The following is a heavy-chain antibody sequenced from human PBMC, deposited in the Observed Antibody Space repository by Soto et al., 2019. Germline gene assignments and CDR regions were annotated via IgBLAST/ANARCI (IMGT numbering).Heavy chain of an antibody. J-gene: IGHJ6*02. CDR1: GGTFSIYA. V-gene: IGHV1-69*13. CDR3: ARGKRGITIFGAYYYYGMDV. Sequence: SVKVSCKASGGTFSIYAISGVLQSPVQWRDWMGGIIPIFGTANYAQKFQGRVTITADESTSTAYMELSSLRSEDTAVYYCARGKRGITIFGAYYYYGMDVWGQGTTVTVSS. D-gene: IGHD3-3*01. CDR2: IIPIFGTA.